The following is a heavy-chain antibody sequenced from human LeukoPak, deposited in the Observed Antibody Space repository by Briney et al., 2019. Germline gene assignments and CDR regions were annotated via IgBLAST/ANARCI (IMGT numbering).Heavy chain of an antibody. CDR1: GFTFSSYA. Sequence: GGSVRLSCAASGFTFSSYAMRWVRPAPGKGREWVSLTYSGGSTYYADSVKGRFTISRGNSKNTLFLQMNSLRAEDTAVYYCARTTVTYYFDDWGQGTLVTVSS. J-gene: IGHJ4*02. V-gene: IGHV3-66*01. D-gene: IGHD4-17*01. CDR2: TYSGGST. CDR3: ARTTVTYYFDD.